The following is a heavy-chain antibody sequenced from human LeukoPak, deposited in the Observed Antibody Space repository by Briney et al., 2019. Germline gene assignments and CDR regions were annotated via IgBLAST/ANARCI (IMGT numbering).Heavy chain of an antibody. D-gene: IGHD3-22*01. CDR2: MNPKTGRT. CDR1: RYTVTSYD. CDR3: ERLSQTPDYYHDGGYYYLRY. V-gene: IGHV1-8*01. Sequence: ASVKVSCKASRYTVTSYDINWVREAAGQGLEWMGWMNPKTGRTGYAQKFQGRVTMTRDTSINTAYMELSSLRSEDTATYYCERLSQTPDYYHDGGYYYLRYWGQGTPVTVSS. J-gene: IGHJ4*02.